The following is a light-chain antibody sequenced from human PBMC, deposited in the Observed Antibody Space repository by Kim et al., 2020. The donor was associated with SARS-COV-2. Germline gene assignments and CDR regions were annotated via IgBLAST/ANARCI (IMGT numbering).Light chain of an antibody. CDR1: QSLIGSR. J-gene: IGKJ1*01. CDR2: DAS. V-gene: IGKV3-20*01. Sequence: EVVLTQSPGTLSLSPGEGATLTCMASQSLIGSRLAWYQQKPGQAPRLLIYDASDRATGIPDRFSGGGSGTDFTLTISRLDPDDFAVYYCQQYSTSPRTFGQGTKVDIK. CDR3: QQYSTSPRT.